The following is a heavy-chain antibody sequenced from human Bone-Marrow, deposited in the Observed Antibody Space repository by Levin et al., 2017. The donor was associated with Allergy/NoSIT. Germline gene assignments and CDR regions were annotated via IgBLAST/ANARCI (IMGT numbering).Heavy chain of an antibody. CDR3: VRSKSITGTEDLKVMDV. J-gene: IGHJ6*02. Sequence: GESLKISCAGSGFMFSTFSLHWVRQSPGKGLEWVSSVSSASSYIYYADSVKGRFTISRDNAKNSLNLQMTGLRADDTAVYFCVRSKSITGTEDLKVMDVWGQGSTVTVSS. CDR2: VSSASSYI. CDR1: GFMFSTFS. D-gene: IGHD1/OR15-1a*01. V-gene: IGHV3-21*06.